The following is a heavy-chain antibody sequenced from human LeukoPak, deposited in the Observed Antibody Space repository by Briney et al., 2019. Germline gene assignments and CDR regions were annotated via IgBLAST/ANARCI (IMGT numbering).Heavy chain of an antibody. V-gene: IGHV4-34*01. Sequence: SETLSLTCAVYGGSFSGYYGSWIRQPPGKGLEWIGEINHSGSTNYNPSLKSRVTIPVDTSKNQFSLKLSSVTAADTAVYYCARARIMITFGGVIVIGPSDYWGQGTLVTVSS. CDR2: INHSGST. CDR1: GGSFSGYY. CDR3: ARARIMITFGGVIVIGPSDY. J-gene: IGHJ4*02. D-gene: IGHD3-16*02.